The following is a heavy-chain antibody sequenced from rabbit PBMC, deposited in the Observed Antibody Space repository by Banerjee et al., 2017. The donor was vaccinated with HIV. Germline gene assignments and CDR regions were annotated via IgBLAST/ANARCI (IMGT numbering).Heavy chain of an antibody. D-gene: IGHD7-1*01. CDR1: GFSFSSSYY. J-gene: IGHJ4*01. Sequence: QSLEESGGDLVKPGASLTLTCTASGFSFSSSYYMCWVRQAPGKGLEWIACIHAGSSGTTYYASWAKGRFTISKTSSTTVTLQMTSLTAADTATYFCARRYAGYVSAISDFNLWGPGTLVTVS. CDR2: IHAGSSGTT. V-gene: IGHV1S40*01. CDR3: ARRYAGYVSAISDFNL.